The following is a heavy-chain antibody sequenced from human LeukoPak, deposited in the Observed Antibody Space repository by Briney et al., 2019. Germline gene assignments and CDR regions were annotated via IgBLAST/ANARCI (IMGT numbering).Heavy chain of an antibody. Sequence: PSETLSLTCTVSGGSISSYYWSWIRQPAGKGLEWIGRIYTSGSTNYNPSLKSRVTMSVDTSKNQFSLKLSSVTAADTAVYYCARHHNILTGYPPELDYWGQGTLVTVSS. CDR1: GGSISSYY. V-gene: IGHV4-4*07. CDR3: ARHHNILTGYPPELDY. CDR2: IYTSGST. D-gene: IGHD3-9*01. J-gene: IGHJ4*02.